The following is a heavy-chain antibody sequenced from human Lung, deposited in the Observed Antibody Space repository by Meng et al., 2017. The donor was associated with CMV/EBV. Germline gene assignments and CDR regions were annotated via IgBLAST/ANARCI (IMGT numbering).Heavy chain of an antibody. CDR2: ISSSSSYI. Sequence: GESLKISCAASGFTFSSYSMNWVRQAPGKGLEWVSSISSSSSYIDYADSVKGRFTISRDNAKNSLYLQMNSLRAEDTAVYYCARGESEWELLSYCYDYGMDVWXQGTXVTVSS. CDR1: GFTFSSYS. J-gene: IGHJ6*02. D-gene: IGHD1-26*01. V-gene: IGHV3-21*01. CDR3: ARGESEWELLSYCYDYGMDV.